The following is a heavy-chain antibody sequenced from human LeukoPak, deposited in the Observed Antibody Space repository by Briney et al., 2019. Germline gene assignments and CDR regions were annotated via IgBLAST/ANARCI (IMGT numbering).Heavy chain of an antibody. CDR3: ARREAKSGWFDP. D-gene: IGHD1-26*01. CDR1: GGSISSSTYY. Sequence: SETLSLTCTVSGGSISSSTYYWGWIRQPPGKGLEWIGSIFYSGNAYYNPSLKSRVTISVDTSKSQFSLKLSSVTAADTAVYYCARREAKSGWFDPWGQGTLVTVSS. CDR2: IFYSGNA. J-gene: IGHJ5*02. V-gene: IGHV4-39*01.